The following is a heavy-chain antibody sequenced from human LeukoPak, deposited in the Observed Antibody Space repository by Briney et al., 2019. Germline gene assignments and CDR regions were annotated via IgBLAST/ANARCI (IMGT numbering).Heavy chain of an antibody. CDR1: GFTFSSYA. CDR2: ISGSGGST. J-gene: IGHJ4*02. CDR3: AKEGYYDSSGYY. D-gene: IGHD3-22*01. V-gene: IGHV3-23*01. Sequence: PGGSLRLSCAASGFTFSSYAMSWVRQAPGKGLEWVSAISGSGGSTYYADSAKGRFTISRDNSKNTLYLQMNSLRAEDTAVYCCAKEGYYDSSGYYWGQGTLVTVSS.